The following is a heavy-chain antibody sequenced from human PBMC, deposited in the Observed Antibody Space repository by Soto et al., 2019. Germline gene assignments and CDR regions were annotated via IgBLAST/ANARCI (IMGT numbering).Heavy chain of an antibody. CDR3: ARGTGFSYASTWFDI. D-gene: IGHD5-18*01. V-gene: IGHV4-61*03. J-gene: IGHJ5*02. CDR2: IYYTGST. CDR1: GASGSSGTYY. Sequence: SETLSLTCTVFGASGSSGTYYWSWNRQAPGKGLERVVHIYYTGSTNYNPSLNHRVTMAVDTSKNHFSLQLTSGTAADTAVYYCARGTGFSYASTWFDIWGQGTLFTVSS.